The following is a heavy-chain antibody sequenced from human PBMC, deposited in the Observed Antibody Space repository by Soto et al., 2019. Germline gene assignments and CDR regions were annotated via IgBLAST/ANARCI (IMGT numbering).Heavy chain of an antibody. D-gene: IGHD3-22*01. CDR2: IYYSGST. Sequence: PSETLSLTCTVSGGSISSYYWSWIRQPPGKGLEWIGYIYYSGSTNYNPSLKSRVTISVDTSKNQFSLKLSSVTAADTAVYYCARGKRRDSSGYYLDYWGQGTLVTVS. V-gene: IGHV4-59*01. CDR1: GGSISSYY. CDR3: ARGKRRDSSGYYLDY. J-gene: IGHJ4*02.